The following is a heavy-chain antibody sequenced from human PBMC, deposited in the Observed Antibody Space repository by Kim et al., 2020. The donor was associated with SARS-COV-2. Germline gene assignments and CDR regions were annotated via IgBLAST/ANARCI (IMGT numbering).Heavy chain of an antibody. J-gene: IGHJ4*02. CDR2: INDDGSEK. V-gene: IGHV3-7*01. CDR1: GFTFSDFS. D-gene: IGHD3-10*01. CDR3: VRDPDTMVRGIISRYYSDQ. Sequence: GGSLRLSCEASGFTFSDFSMSWVRQTPGKGLEWVAHINDDGSEKYYVDSVKGRFTISRDNAKNSLFLQINRLRVEDTAVYYCVRDPDTMVRGIISRYYSDQWGQGTLVSVSS.